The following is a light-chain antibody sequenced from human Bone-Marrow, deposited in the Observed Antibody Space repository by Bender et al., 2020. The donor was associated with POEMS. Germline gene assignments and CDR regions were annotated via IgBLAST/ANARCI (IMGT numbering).Light chain of an antibody. Sequence: QSVLPPPPSVSGAPGQRVTISCTGSSSNTGSVYDINWYQHLPGTAPKLLIYGYNNRPSGVPDRFSGSKSGTSASLAITGLQAEDEGDYYCQSYDNSLGGWVFGGGTKLTVL. CDR2: GYN. CDR3: QSYDNSLGGWV. V-gene: IGLV1-40*01. CDR1: SSNTGSVYD. J-gene: IGLJ3*02.